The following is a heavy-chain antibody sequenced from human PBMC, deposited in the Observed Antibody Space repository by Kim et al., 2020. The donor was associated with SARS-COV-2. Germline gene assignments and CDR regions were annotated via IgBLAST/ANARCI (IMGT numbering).Heavy chain of an antibody. D-gene: IGHD3-3*01. V-gene: IGHV3-7*01. CDR2: INQDGGDK. Sequence: GGSLRLSCAAYGFIFRNYWMSWVRQAPGKGLEWVANINQDGGDKYYVDSAKGRFTISRDNAANSLYLQMNSLRAEDTAMYYCARDYLSHFDPPRFWGQGALVTVSS. CDR1: GFIFRNYW. J-gene: IGHJ4*02. CDR3: ARDYLSHFDPPRF.